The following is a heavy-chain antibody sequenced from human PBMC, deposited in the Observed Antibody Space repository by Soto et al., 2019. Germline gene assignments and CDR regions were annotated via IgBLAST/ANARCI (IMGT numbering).Heavy chain of an antibody. D-gene: IGHD6-6*01. CDR2: IYYSGST. V-gene: IGHV4-31*03. CDR1: GGSISSGGYY. Sequence: QVQLQESGPGLVKPSQTLSLTCTVSGGSISSGGYYWSWIRQHPGKGLEWIGYIYYSGSTYYNPSLKSRVTISVDTSKNQFSLKLSSVTAADTTVYYCARDRGLEYSSSFIGWFDPWGQGTLVTVSS. CDR3: ARDRGLEYSSSFIGWFDP. J-gene: IGHJ5*02.